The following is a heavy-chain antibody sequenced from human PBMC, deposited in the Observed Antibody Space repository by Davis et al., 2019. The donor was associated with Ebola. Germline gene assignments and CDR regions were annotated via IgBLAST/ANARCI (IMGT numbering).Heavy chain of an antibody. CDR3: ARDEAAAGYYYYYYGMDV. J-gene: IGHJ6*02. D-gene: IGHD6-13*01. CDR1: GFTFSSYA. Sequence: GESLKISCAASGFTFSSYAMHWVRQAPGKGLEWVAVISYDGSNKYYADSVKGRFTISRDNSKNTLYLQMNSLRAEDTAVYYCARDEAAAGYYYYYYGMDVWAKGPRSPSP. CDR2: ISYDGSNK. V-gene: IGHV3-30*04.